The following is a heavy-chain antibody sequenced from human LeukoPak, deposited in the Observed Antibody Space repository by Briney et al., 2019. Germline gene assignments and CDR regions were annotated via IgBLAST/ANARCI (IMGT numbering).Heavy chain of an antibody. V-gene: IGHV3-30*01. Sequence: PGRSLRLSCAASGFTFSGYAMPWVRQAPGKGLEWVAVISYDGSYKYYADCVKGRFTVSRDNSNNTLYLQMNSLRPEVTAVYDCARGSANYYFDYWGEGAMVTVSS. D-gene: IGHD3-10*01. CDR2: ISYDGSYK. CDR3: ARGSANYYFDY. CDR1: GFTFSGYA. J-gene: IGHJ4*02.